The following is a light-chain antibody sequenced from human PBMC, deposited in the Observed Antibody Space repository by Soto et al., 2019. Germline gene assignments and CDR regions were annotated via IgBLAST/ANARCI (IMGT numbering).Light chain of an antibody. CDR1: QGISTY. V-gene: IGKV1-9*01. CDR3: QQLNSYPIT. Sequence: IQLTQSPSSLSASVGDRVTITCRASQGISTYLAWYQQKPGKAPKLLIFAASTLHSGVPSRFSGSGSGTDFTLTISSLQPEDFAIYYCQQLNSYPITFGQGTRLKIK. J-gene: IGKJ5*01. CDR2: AAS.